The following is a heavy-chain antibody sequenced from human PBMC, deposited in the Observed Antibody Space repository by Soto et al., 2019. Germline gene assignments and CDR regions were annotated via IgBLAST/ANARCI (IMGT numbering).Heavy chain of an antibody. Sequence: PGGSLRLSCAASGFTFSSYAMHWVRQAPGEGLEWVAFISYDGSNKYYADSVKGRFTISRDNSKNTLYLQMNILRAEDTAVYYCAKDRGKYSTFNWFDPWGQGTLVTVSS. V-gene: IGHV3-30-3*01. J-gene: IGHJ5*02. CDR1: GFTFSSYA. D-gene: IGHD6-6*01. CDR2: ISYDGSNK. CDR3: AKDRGKYSTFNWFDP.